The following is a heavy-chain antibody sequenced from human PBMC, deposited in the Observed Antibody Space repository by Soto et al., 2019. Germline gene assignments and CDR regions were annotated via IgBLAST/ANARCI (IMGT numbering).Heavy chain of an antibody. CDR3: ARDGQGAGATYFDY. CDR1: GFTFSSYG. J-gene: IGHJ4*02. CDR2: IWYDGSNK. V-gene: IGHV3-33*01. D-gene: IGHD1-26*01. Sequence: QVQLVESGGGVVQPGRSLRLSCAASGFTFSSYGMHWVRQAPGKGLEWVAVIWYDGSNKYYADSVKGRFTISRDNSKNTLYLQMNSLRAEDTAVYYCARDGQGAGATYFDYWGQGTLVTVSS.